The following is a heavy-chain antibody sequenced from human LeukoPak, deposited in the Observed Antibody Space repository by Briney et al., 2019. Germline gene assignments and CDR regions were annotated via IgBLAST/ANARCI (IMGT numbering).Heavy chain of an antibody. CDR3: ARGPETYYYDSSGYYY. Sequence: GASVKVSCKASGYTFTSYGISWVRQAPGQGLEWMGWISAYNGNTNYAQKLQGRVTMTTDTSTSTAYMELRSLRSDDTAVYYCARGPETYYYDSSGYYYWGQGTLVTVSS. D-gene: IGHD3-22*01. CDR1: GYTFTSYG. V-gene: IGHV1-18*01. J-gene: IGHJ4*02. CDR2: ISAYNGNT.